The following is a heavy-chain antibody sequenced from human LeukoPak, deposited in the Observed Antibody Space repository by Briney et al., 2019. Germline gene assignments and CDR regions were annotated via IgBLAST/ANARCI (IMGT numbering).Heavy chain of an antibody. Sequence: GASVKLSCKASGPTFTSYAISWGRQAPGQGLEWMGRIIPILGIANYEQKFQGRVTITADKSTSTTYMELSSLRSEDTAVYYCARGLFFGSSWYYMDDWGQGTLVTVSS. CDR1: GPTFTSYA. CDR2: IIPILGIA. J-gene: IGHJ4*02. V-gene: IGHV1-69*04. CDR3: ARGLFFGSSWYYMDD. D-gene: IGHD6-13*01.